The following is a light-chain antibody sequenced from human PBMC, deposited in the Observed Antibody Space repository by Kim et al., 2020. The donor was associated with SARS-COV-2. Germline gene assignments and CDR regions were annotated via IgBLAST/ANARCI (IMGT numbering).Light chain of an antibody. Sequence: GQRGTISCSGSNSNIGSNSEYWYQQLPGTAPKLPIYRNNQRPSGVPDRFSGSKSGTSASLAISGLRSGDEADYYCAAWDDGLTGVAFGGGTQLTVL. CDR2: RNN. CDR3: AAWDDGLTGVA. CDR1: NSNIGSNS. V-gene: IGLV1-47*01. J-gene: IGLJ2*01.